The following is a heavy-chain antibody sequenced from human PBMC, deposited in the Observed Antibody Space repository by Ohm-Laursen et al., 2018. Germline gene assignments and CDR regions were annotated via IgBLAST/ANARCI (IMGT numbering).Heavy chain of an antibody. J-gene: IGHJ6*02. CDR2: VSGSGDST. D-gene: IGHD2-15*01. CDR1: GFTFSSYA. CDR3: AKEKLPSSLYYYYGMDV. V-gene: IGHV3-23*01. Sequence: SLRLSCTASGFTFSSYAMSWVRQAPGKGLEWVSAVSGSGDSTYYADSVKGRFTISRDNSKNTLYLQMNSLRAEDTAVYYCAKEKLPSSLYYYYGMDVWGQGTTVTVSS.